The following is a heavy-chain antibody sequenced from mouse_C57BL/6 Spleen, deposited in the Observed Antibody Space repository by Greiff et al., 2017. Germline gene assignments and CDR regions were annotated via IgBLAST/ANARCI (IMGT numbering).Heavy chain of an antibody. CDR2: IYPRSGNT. CDR1: GYTFTSYG. D-gene: IGHD1-1*01. J-gene: IGHJ2*01. CDR3: AREEDYGSSYRYYFDY. V-gene: IGHV1-81*01. Sequence: VQLQQSGAELARPGASVKLSCKASGYTFTSYGISWVKQRTGQGLEWIGEIYPRSGNTYYNEKFKGKATLTADKSSSTAYMELRSLTSEDSAVXFCAREEDYGSSYRYYFDYWGQGTTLTVSS.